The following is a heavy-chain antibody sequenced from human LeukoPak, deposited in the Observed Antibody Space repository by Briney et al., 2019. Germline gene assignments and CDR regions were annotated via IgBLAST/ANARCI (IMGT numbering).Heavy chain of an antibody. CDR3: AREADTILDY. D-gene: IGHD3-3*01. J-gene: IGHJ4*02. Sequence: GWSLRLSCAASGFTFSSYEMNWVRQAPGKGLEWGSYISSSGSTIYYADSVKGRFIISRDNAKNSLSLQMNSLRAEDTAVYYCAREADTILDYWGQGTLVTVSS. V-gene: IGHV3-48*03. CDR1: GFTFSSYE. CDR2: ISSSGSTI.